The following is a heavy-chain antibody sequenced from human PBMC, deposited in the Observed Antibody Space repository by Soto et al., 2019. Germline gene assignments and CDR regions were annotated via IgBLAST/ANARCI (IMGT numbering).Heavy chain of an antibody. J-gene: IGHJ4*02. Sequence: QLQLQESGPGLVKPSETLSLTCTVSGGSISSSSYYWGWIRQPPGKGLEWIGSIYYSGSTYYNPSLKSRVTISVDTSKNQCSLKLSSVTDADTAVYYCTAAGDYGDYEVYWGQGTLVTVSS. CDR1: GGSISSSSYY. V-gene: IGHV4-39*01. D-gene: IGHD4-17*01. CDR2: IYYSGST. CDR3: TAAGDYGDYEVY.